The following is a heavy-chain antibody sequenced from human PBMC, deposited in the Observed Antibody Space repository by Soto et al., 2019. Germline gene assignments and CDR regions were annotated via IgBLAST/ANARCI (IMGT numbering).Heavy chain of an antibody. J-gene: IGHJ4*02. CDR3: ARAPSWYNFDY. D-gene: IGHD6-13*01. CDR1: GYTLTSSD. V-gene: IGHV1-3*01. CDR2: INAGNGNT. Sequence: ASVKVSCKASGYTLTSSDINWVRQAPGQGLEWMGWINAGNGNTKYSQKFQGRVTITRDTSASTAYMELSSLRSEDTAVYYCARAPSWYNFDYWGQGTLVTVSS.